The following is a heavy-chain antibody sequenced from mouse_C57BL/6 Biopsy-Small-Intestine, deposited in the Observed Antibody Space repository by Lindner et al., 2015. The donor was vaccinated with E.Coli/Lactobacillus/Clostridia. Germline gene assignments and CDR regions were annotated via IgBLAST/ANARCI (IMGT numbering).Heavy chain of an antibody. D-gene: IGHD2-12*01. Sequence: SVKVSCKASGYTFTDNLIHWVRQAPGQGLEWMGLVNPNDDNIGSAQNFRGRVIMTRDTTKTTVYMELSSLTSEDTAFYYCAREVHCSSGHYCGDPYKETKEGTLNNYFDPWGQGTLVTVSS. CDR1: GYTFTDNL. CDR3: AREVHCSSGHYCGDPYKETKEGTLNNYFDP. CDR2: VNPNDDNI. J-gene: IGHJ4*01. V-gene: IGHV1S45*01.